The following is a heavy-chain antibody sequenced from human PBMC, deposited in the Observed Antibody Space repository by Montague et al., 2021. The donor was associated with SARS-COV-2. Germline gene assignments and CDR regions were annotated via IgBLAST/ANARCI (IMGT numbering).Heavy chain of an antibody. CDR2: VFHSGKS. Sequence: SETLSLTCNVSGDSVASNFYYWGWLRQPTGRGLEWNVNVFHSGKSYHSPSLKSRISISVATATNQVSLKLTSVSGADTALYFCARNLPPATIFAVVTHFDFWGTEPASPSP. D-gene: IGHD1-26*01. V-gene: IGHV4-39*01. CDR3: ARNLPPATIFAVVTHFDF. CDR1: GDSVASNFYY. J-gene: IGHJ4*01.